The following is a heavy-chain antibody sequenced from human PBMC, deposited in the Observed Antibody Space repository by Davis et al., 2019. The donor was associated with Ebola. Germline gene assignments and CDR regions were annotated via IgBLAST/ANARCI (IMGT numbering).Heavy chain of an antibody. CDR1: GFTVSSNY. J-gene: IGHJ3*02. CDR2: IYSGGST. V-gene: IGHV3-53*01. Sequence: GGSLRLSCAASGFTVSSNYMSWVRQAPGKGLEWVSVIYSGGSTYYADSVKGRFTISRDNAKNSLYLQMNSLRDEDTAVYYCAREYSSGWLAFDIWGQGTMVTVSS. CDR3: AREYSSGWLAFDI. D-gene: IGHD6-19*01.